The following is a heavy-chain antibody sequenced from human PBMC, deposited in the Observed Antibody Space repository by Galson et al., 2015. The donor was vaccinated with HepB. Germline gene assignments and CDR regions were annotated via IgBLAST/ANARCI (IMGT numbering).Heavy chain of an antibody. CDR3: ARVSPGWWPRLKANWFDP. D-gene: IGHD5-12*01. CDR1: GYTFTSYD. Sequence: SVKVSCKASGYTFTSYDINWVRQATGQGLEWMGWMNPNSGNTGYAQKFQGRVTMTRNTSISTAYMELSSLRSEDTAVYYCARVSPGWWPRLKANWFDPWGQGTLVTVSS. V-gene: IGHV1-8*01. CDR2: MNPNSGNT. J-gene: IGHJ5*02.